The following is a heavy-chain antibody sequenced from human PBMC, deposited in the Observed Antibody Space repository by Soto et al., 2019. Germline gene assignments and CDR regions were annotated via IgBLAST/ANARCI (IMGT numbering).Heavy chain of an antibody. CDR1: GFTFSNHA. V-gene: IGHV3-30*03. J-gene: IGHJ4*02. CDR3: ACGRRITEIVAEMDV. CDR2: VAHDGTSK. D-gene: IGHD2-21*01. Sequence: GGSLRLSCAASGFTFSNHAMHWVRRAPGKGLEWVALVAHDGTSKYYAGSVKGRFTISSDKSTNTLFLQMDSLDTEDTAVYYCACGRRITEIVAEMDVWGRGTLVTVSS.